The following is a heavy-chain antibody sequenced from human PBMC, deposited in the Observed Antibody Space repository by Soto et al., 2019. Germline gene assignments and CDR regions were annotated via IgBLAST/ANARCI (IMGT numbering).Heavy chain of an antibody. V-gene: IGHV4-34*01. CDR1: GGSFSGYY. Sequence: SETLSLTCAVYGGSFSGYYWSWIRQPPGKGLGWIGEINHSGSTNYNPSLKSRVTISVDTSKNQFSLKLSSVTAADTAVYYCARFVKGYGGNSFGRKRDWFDPWGQGTLVTVSS. D-gene: IGHD2-21*02. CDR2: INHSGST. CDR3: ARFVKGYGGNSFGRKRDWFDP. J-gene: IGHJ5*02.